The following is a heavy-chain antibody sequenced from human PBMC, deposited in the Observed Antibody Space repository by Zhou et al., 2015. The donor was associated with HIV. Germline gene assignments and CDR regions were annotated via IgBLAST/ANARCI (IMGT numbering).Heavy chain of an antibody. D-gene: IGHD3-10*01. Sequence: QVQLVQSGAEVKKPGSSVKVSCKASGGTFSSYAISWVRQAPGQGLEWMGGIIPIFGTANYAQKFQGRVTITADESTSTAYMELSSLRSEDTAVYYCARVTMVRGVMSYYYGMDVWGQGTTVTVSS. J-gene: IGHJ6*02. CDR2: IIPIFGTA. V-gene: IGHV1-69*01. CDR3: ARVTMVRGVMSYYYGMDV. CDR1: GGTFSSYA.